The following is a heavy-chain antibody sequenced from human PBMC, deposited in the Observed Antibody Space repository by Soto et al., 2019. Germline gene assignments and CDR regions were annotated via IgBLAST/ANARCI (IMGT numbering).Heavy chain of an antibody. V-gene: IGHV1-3*01. D-gene: IGHD2-2*01. CDR3: GRDSKWDDTSVGMDV. Sequence: ASVKVSCKASGYSFTRYSIHWVRQAPGQSLEWMGWTNAVNGNTKYSQKFQGRVTITRDTSASTAYMELSSLRSEDTSVYYCGRDSKWDDTSVGMDVWGQATNVTVSS. CDR1: GYSFTRYS. J-gene: IGHJ6*02. CDR2: TNAVNGNT.